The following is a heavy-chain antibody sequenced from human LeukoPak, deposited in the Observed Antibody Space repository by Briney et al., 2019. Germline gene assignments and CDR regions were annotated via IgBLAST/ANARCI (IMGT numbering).Heavy chain of an antibody. V-gene: IGHV1-46*01. J-gene: IGHJ4*02. CDR3: ARVWRTSPYYFDC. D-gene: IGHD1-1*01. CDR2: INLSGGST. CDR1: GYTFTSYH. Sequence: ASVAVSCKASGYTFTSYHMHWVRQAPGQGLEWMGKINLSGGSTTYAQKFQGRVTMTRDTSTSTVYMEQSSLRSDDTAVYYCARVWRTSPYYFDCWGQGTLVTVSS.